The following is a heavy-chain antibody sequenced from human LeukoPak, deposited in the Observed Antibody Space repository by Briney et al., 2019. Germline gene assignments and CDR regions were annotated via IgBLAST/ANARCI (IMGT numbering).Heavy chain of an antibody. V-gene: IGHV1-3*01. J-gene: IGHJ4*02. CDR2: INPGNGNI. Sequence: ASVKVSCKTSGYTFTAFAIHWLRQAPGQRLECMGWINPGNGNIRYSQDFQGRVAFTSDTSASTSYIELSSLRYEDTAVYYCARDNSWASAGCTNFDYWGQGTLVTVAS. CDR1: GYTFTAFA. D-gene: IGHD6-13*01. CDR3: ARDNSWASAGCTNFDY.